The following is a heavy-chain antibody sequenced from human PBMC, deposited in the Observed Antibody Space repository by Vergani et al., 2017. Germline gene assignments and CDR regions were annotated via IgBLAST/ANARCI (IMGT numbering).Heavy chain of an antibody. V-gene: IGHV3-23*01. Sequence: EVQLLESGGGLVQPGGSLRLSCEASGFSFPGYAMSWVRQAPGKGLEWVSSVSGSSATPYYADSVKGRFIISRDNSKNTLHLQMNSLRADDTAVYYCTKGIRGYTCYFFDYWCQGTLSTVSS. CDR2: VSGSSATP. D-gene: IGHD2-21*01. CDR3: TKGIRGYTCYFFDY. CDR1: GFSFPGYA. J-gene: IGHJ4*02.